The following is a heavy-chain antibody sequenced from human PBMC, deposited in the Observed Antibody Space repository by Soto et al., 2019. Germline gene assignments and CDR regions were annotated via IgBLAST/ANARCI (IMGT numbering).Heavy chain of an antibody. J-gene: IGHJ4*02. CDR1: GYTFTSYY. CDR3: ARARGGGGSYLYYFDY. D-gene: IGHD3-16*01. V-gene: IGHV1-46*01. CDR2: INPSGGST. Sequence: GASVKVSCKASGYTFTSYYMHWVRQAPGQGLEWMGIINPSGGSTSYAQKFQGRVTMTRDTSTSTVYMELSSLRSEDTAVYYCARARGGGGSYLYYFDYWGQGTLVTVSS.